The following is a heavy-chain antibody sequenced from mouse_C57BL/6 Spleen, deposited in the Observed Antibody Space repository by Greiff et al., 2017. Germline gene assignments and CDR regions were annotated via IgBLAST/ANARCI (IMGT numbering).Heavy chain of an antibody. CDR3: AREWNYYGSSAHWYFDV. J-gene: IGHJ1*03. Sequence: VQLQQSGPGLVQPSQSLSITCTVSGFSLTSYGVHWVRQSPGKGLEWLGVIWSGGSTDYNAAFISRLSISKDNSKSQVFFKMNSLQADDTAIYYCAREWNYYGSSAHWYFDVWGTGTTVTVSS. D-gene: IGHD1-1*01. CDR2: IWSGGST. V-gene: IGHV2-2*01. CDR1: GFSLTSYG.